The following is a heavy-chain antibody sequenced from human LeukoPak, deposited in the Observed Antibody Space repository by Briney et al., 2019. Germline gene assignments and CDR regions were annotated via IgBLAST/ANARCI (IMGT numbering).Heavy chain of an antibody. J-gene: IGHJ6*03. CDR3: ARGGSAGYYYYYYTDV. CDR2: MNPNSGNT. Sequence: ASVKVSCKASGYTFTSYDINWVRQATGQGLEWMGWMNPNSGNTGYAQKFQGRVTITRNTSISTAYMELSSLRSEDTAVYYCARGGSAGYYYYYYTDVWGKGTTVTVSS. D-gene: IGHD6-13*01. CDR1: GYTFTSYD. V-gene: IGHV1-8*03.